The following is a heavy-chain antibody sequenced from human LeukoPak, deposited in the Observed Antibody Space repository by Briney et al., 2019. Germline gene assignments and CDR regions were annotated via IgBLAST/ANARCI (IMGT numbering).Heavy chain of an antibody. CDR1: GFTFSSYA. CDR3: AKDYYDFWSGGYYYYYGMDV. Sequence: GRSLRLSCAASGFTFSSYAMHWVRQAPGKGLGWVAVISYDGSNKYYADSVKGRFTISRDNSKNTLYLQMNSLRSDDTAVYYCAKDYYDFWSGGYYYYYGMDVWGQGTTVTVSS. J-gene: IGHJ6*02. V-gene: IGHV3-30-3*01. CDR2: ISYDGSNK. D-gene: IGHD3-3*01.